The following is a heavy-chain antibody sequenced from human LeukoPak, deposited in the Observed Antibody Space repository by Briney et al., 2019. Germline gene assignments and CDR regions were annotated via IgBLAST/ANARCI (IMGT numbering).Heavy chain of an antibody. D-gene: IGHD6-19*01. CDR3: ARGMGSGWSFDC. CDR1: GFTVSSNY. Sequence: GDSLRLSCAASGFTVSSNYMSWVRQAPGKGLEWVSVIYSGGSTYYADSVKGRFTISRDNSKSTLYLQMNSLRAEDTAVYYCARGMGSGWSFDCWGQGTLVTVSS. J-gene: IGHJ4*02. V-gene: IGHV3-53*01. CDR2: IYSGGST.